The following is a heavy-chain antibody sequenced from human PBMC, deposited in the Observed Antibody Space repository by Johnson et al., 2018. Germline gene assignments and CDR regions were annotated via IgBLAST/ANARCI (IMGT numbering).Heavy chain of an antibody. CDR1: GLTFSNSA. CDR3: AISTVTSYYYGMDV. V-gene: IGHV3-23*04. CDR2: ISGGGTPT. D-gene: IGHD4-17*01. Sequence: VQLVQSGGGLVQPGGSLRLSCVASGLTFSNSAMNWVRQAPGKGLEWVSTISGGGTPTYYADPGKGRFTLSRDHSKNTLDLQMDSLRAEDTAVYYCAISTVTSYYYGMDVWGQGTTVTVSS. J-gene: IGHJ6*02.